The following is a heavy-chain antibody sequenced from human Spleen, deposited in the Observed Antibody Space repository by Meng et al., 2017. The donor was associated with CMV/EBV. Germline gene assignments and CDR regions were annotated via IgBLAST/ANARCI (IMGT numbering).Heavy chain of an antibody. CDR3: ARDRAAAGTGAEYFQH. D-gene: IGHD6-13*01. V-gene: IGHV3-20*03. Sequence: SGFTLDDYGMSWVRKAPGKGLEWVSGINWNGGSTGYADSVKGRFTISRDNAKNSLYLQMNSLRAEDTALYYCARDRAAAGTGAEYFQHWGQGTLVTVSS. J-gene: IGHJ1*01. CDR2: INWNGGST. CDR1: GFTLDDYG.